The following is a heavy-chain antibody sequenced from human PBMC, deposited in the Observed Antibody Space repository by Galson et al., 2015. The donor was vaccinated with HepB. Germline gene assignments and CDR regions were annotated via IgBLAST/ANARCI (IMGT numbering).Heavy chain of an antibody. V-gene: IGHV1-2*02. Sequence: SVKVSCKASGYTFTGYYMHWVRQAPGQGLEWMGWINPNSGGTNYAQKFQGRVTMTRDTSISTAYMELSRLRSDDTTVYYCARGPPCCHSSSWLNYYYYYGMDVWGQGTTVTVSS. CDR2: INPNSGGT. J-gene: IGHJ6*02. CDR3: ARGPPCCHSSSWLNYYYYYGMDV. CDR1: GYTFTGYY. D-gene: IGHD6-13*01.